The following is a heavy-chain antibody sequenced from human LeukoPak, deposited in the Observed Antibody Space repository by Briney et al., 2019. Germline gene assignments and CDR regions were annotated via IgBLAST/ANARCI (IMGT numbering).Heavy chain of an antibody. CDR2: IKSKTDGGTT. J-gene: IGHJ5*02. CDR1: GFTFSNAG. V-gene: IGHV3-15*01. Sequence: GGSLRLSCAASGFTFSNAGMSWVRQAPGKGLEWVGRIKSKTDGGTTDYAAPVKGRFTISRDDSKNTLYLQMNSLRAEDAAVYYCAKDRDLASWGQGTLVTVSS. CDR3: AKDRDLAS.